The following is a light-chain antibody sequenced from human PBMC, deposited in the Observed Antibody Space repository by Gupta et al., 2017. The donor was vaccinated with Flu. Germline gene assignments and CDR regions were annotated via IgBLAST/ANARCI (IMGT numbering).Light chain of an antibody. Sequence: QSALTQPASVSGSPGPSITISCTGTSSDIGAYIYVSWYQQHPGKAPKLVIYEVTRRPSGVSDRFSASKSGNTASLTISGLQAEDEADYYCTSYAANSKWVFGGGTKLTVL. CDR3: TSYAANSKWV. J-gene: IGLJ2*01. CDR2: EVT. CDR1: SSDIGAYIY. V-gene: IGLV2-14*01.